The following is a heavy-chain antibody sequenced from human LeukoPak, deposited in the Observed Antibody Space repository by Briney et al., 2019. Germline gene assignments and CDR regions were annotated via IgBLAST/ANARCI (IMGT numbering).Heavy chain of an antibody. CDR3: ASSRRAAARSYFDY. J-gene: IGHJ4*02. V-gene: IGHV1-69*06. CDR2: IIPIFGTA. Sequence: GASVKVSCKASGGTFSSYAISWVRQAPGQGLGWMGGIIPIFGTANYAQKFQGRATITADKSTSTAYMELSSLRSEDTAVYYCASSRRAAARSYFDYWGQGTLVTVSS. D-gene: IGHD6-13*01. CDR1: GGTFSSYA.